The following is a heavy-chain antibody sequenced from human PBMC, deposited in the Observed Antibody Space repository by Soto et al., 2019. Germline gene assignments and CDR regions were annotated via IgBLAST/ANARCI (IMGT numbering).Heavy chain of an antibody. V-gene: IGHV3-23*01. CDR3: AKGSNYHRSGSSTFFFDY. CDR1: GFTFSSYA. D-gene: IGHD3-10*01. Sequence: EVQLLESGGGLVQPGGALRLSCAASGFTFSSYAMSWVRQAPGKGLEWVSAISGGGGSTYHADSVKGRFTISRDNSKNTLYLQMNSLRAEDTAVYYCAKGSNYHRSGSSTFFFDYWGQGTLVTVSS. J-gene: IGHJ4*02. CDR2: ISGGGGST.